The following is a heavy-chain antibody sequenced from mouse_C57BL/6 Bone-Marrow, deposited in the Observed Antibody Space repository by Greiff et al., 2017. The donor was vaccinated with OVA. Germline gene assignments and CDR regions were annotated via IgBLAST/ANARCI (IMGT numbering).Heavy chain of an antibody. D-gene: IGHD1-1*01. J-gene: IGHJ4*01. V-gene: IGHV1-55*01. Sequence: QVQLQQPGAELVKPGASVKMSCKASGYTFTSYWITWVKQRPGQGLEWIGDIYPGSGSTNYNEKFKSKATLTVDTSSSTAYMQLSSLTSEDSAVDDCARPYYGSSYGYAMDYWGQGTSVTVSS. CDR2: IYPGSGST. CDR1: GYTFTSYW. CDR3: ARPYYGSSYGYAMDY.